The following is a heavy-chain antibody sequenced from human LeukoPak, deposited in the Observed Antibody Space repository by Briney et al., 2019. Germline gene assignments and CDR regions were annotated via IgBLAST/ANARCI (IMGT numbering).Heavy chain of an antibody. V-gene: IGHV3-9*01. CDR2: ISWNSGNM. D-gene: IGHD6-13*01. CDR1: GFIFTHYA. Sequence: GGSLRLSCGASGFIFTHYAMTWVRQAPGKGLEWVSSISWNSGNMYYVDSVKGRFTISRDNAKNSLSLQMNSLKPEDTALYYCAKGPGLGAGKRYLDLWGRGTLVIVSS. J-gene: IGHJ2*01. CDR3: AKGPGLGAGKRYLDL.